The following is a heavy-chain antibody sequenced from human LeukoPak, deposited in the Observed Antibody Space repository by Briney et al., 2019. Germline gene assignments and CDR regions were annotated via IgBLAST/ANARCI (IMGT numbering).Heavy chain of an antibody. J-gene: IGHJ4*02. CDR2: INPSGGST. Sequence: ASVKVSCKASGYTFTSYYMHWVRQAPGRGLEWMGIINPSGGSTNYAQKFQGRVTMTRNTSISTAYMELSSLRSEDTAVYYCARGGPGGYFDYWGQGTLVTVSS. CDR3: ARGGPGGYFDY. V-gene: IGHV1-46*01. CDR1: GYTFTSYY. D-gene: IGHD1-14*01.